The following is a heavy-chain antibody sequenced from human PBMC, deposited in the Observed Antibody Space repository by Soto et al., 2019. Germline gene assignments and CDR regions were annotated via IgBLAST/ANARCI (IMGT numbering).Heavy chain of an antibody. CDR2: INHSGST. V-gene: IGHV4-34*01. CDR3: ARAPTTRRRAGSPYLKNWFDP. D-gene: IGHD4-17*01. Sequence: PSETLSLTCAVYGWSFSGYYWSWIRQPPGKGLEWIGEINHSGSTNYNPSLKSRVTISVDTSKNQFSLKLSSVTAADTAVYYCARAPTTRRRAGSPYLKNWFDPWGQGTLVTVSS. CDR1: GWSFSGYY. J-gene: IGHJ5*02.